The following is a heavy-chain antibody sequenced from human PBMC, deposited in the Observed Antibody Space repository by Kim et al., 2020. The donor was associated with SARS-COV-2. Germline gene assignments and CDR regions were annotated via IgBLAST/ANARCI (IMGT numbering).Heavy chain of an antibody. J-gene: IGHJ5*02. CDR3: ARHKQWQPLPHRFDP. V-gene: IGHV4-39*01. CDR2: IYYSGST. Sequence: SETLSLTCTASGGSISSSDYYWGWIRQPPGRGLEWIGSIYYSGSTYYNPSLQRRLTISVDTSKNQFSLNLNSVTAADTAEYYCARHKQWQPLPHRFDPWGQGTLVTVSS. D-gene: IGHD6-19*01. CDR1: GGSISSSDYY.